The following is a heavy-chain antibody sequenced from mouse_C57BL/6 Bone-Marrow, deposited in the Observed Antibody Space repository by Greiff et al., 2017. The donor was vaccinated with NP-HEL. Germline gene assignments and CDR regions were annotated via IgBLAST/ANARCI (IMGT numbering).Heavy chain of an antibody. Sequence: EVKLMESGGGLVKPGGSLKLSCAASGFTFSSYAMSWVRQTPEKRLEWVATISDGGSYTYYPDNVKGRFTISRDNAKNNLYLQMSHLKSEDTAMDYCARGGVPYFDYWGQGTTLTVSS. D-gene: IGHD2-14*01. CDR1: GFTFSSYA. V-gene: IGHV5-4*03. J-gene: IGHJ2*01. CDR2: ISDGGSYT. CDR3: ARGGVPYFDY.